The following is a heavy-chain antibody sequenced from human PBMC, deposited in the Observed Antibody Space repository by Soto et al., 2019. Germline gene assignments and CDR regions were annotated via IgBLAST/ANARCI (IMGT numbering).Heavy chain of an antibody. CDR3: AREGSSSGPDYES. J-gene: IGHJ4*02. CDR2: TRNKASSYTT. D-gene: IGHD3-22*01. CDR1: GFSFSDYY. Sequence: EVQLVESGGGWVQPVGSLSLSCAASGFSFSDYYINWVRQAPGKGLEWVGRTRNKASSYTTDYAAFVKGRFTISRDDSKNLIYLQMNSLKTEDTAVYYCAREGSSSGPDYESWGQGTLVTVSS. V-gene: IGHV3-72*01.